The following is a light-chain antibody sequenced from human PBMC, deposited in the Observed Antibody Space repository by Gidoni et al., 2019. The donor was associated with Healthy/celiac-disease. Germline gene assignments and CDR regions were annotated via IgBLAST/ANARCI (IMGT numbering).Light chain of an antibody. V-gene: IGKV1-39*01. Sequence: DIQMTQSPSSLSASVGDRVTITCRASQSISSYLNWYQQKPGKAPKLLIYAASSLQSGVPSRLSGSGSGTDFTLTISSLQPEDFATYYCQQSYSTPFLTFGGXTKVEIK. J-gene: IGKJ4*01. CDR3: QQSYSTPFLT. CDR1: QSISSY. CDR2: AAS.